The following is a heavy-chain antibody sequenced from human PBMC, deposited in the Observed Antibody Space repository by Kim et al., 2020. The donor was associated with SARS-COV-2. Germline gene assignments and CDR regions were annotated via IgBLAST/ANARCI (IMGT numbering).Heavy chain of an antibody. J-gene: IGHJ4*02. CDR3: ARLDPYSSSSGYFDY. Sequence: PSLKSRVTISVDTSKNQFSLKLSSVNAADTAVYYCARLDPYSSSSGYFDYWGQGTLVTVSS. V-gene: IGHV4-39*01. D-gene: IGHD6-6*01.